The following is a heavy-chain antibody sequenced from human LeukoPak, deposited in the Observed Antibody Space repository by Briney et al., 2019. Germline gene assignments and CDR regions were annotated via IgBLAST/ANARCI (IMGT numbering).Heavy chain of an antibody. CDR2: IYVSGST. Sequence: KPSETLSLTCTVSGGSISSGSYYWSWIRQPAGRGLEWIGRIYVSGSTNYNPSLKSRVTVSVDTSKNQFSLKLSSVTAADTAVYYCARGSNYGSGSYLDSWGQGTLVTVSS. V-gene: IGHV4-61*02. CDR1: GGSISSGSYY. D-gene: IGHD3-10*01. CDR3: ARGSNYGSGSYLDS. J-gene: IGHJ4*02.